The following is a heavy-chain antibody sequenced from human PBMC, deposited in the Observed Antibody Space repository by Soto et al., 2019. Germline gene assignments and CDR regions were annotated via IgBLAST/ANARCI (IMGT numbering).Heavy chain of an antibody. CDR2: IVVGSGNT. J-gene: IGHJ4*02. Sequence: QMQLVQSGPEVKKPGTSVKVSCKASGFTFTSSAVQWVRQARGQRLEWIGWIVVGSGNTNYAQKFQERVTITRDMSTSPAYMELSSLRSEDTAVYYCAASTPRGGSGSPSWGQGTLVTVSS. CDR1: GFTFTSSA. CDR3: AASTPRGGSGSPS. V-gene: IGHV1-58*01. D-gene: IGHD6-19*01.